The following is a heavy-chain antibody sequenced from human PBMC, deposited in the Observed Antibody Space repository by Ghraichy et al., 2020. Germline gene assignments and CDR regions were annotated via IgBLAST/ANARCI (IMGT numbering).Heavy chain of an antibody. CDR3: ARDYFDCSSTSCYTRFDY. CDR2: IYYSGST. Sequence: SETLSLTCTVSGGSVSSGSYYWSWIRQPPGKGLQWIGYIYYSGSTNYNPSLKSRVTISVDTSKNQFSLKLSSVTAADTAVYYCARDYFDCSSTSCYTRFDYWGQGTLVTVSS. D-gene: IGHD2-2*02. J-gene: IGHJ4*02. V-gene: IGHV4-61*01. CDR1: GGSVSSGSYY.